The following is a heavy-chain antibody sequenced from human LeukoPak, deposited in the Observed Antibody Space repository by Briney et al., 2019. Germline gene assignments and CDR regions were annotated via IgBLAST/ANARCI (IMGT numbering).Heavy chain of an antibody. Sequence: PGGSLRLSCAASGFTVSSNYMSWVRQAPGKGLEWVSVIYSGGNTYYADSVKGRFTISRDNSKNTLYLQMNSLRAEDTAVYYCARERGDGDYEYYFDYWGQGTLVTVSS. D-gene: IGHD4-17*01. CDR2: IYSGGNT. CDR1: GFTVSSNY. CDR3: ARERGDGDYEYYFDY. J-gene: IGHJ4*02. V-gene: IGHV3-53*01.